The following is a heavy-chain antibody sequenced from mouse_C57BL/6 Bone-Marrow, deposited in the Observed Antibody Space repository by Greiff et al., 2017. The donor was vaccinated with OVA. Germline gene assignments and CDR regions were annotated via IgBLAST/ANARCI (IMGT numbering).Heavy chain of an antibody. CDR1: GFSLTSYG. J-gene: IGHJ4*01. CDR2: IWRGGST. D-gene: IGHD2-1*01. V-gene: IGHV2-5*01. CDR3: AKSPYGNYGYYAMDY. Sequence: QVQLQQSGPGLVQPSQSLSITCTVSGFSLTSYGVHWVRQSPGKGLEWLGVIWRGGSTDYNAAFMSRLSITKDNSKSQVFFKMKSLQADDTAIYYCAKSPYGNYGYYAMDYWGQGTSVTVSS.